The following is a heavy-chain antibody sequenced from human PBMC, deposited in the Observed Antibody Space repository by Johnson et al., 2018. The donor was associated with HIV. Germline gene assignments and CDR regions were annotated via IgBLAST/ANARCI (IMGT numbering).Heavy chain of an antibody. J-gene: IGHJ3*02. CDR3: ARVRGGTGHGAFDI. CDR2: IYSGGST. V-gene: IGHV3-66*02. Sequence: MQLVESGGGLVQPGGSLRLSCAASGFTVSSNYMSWVRQAPGKGLEWVSVIYSGGSTYYADLLKGRSTSYRDNSKNKSYLQMTSRRTEDTAVYYCARVRGGTGHGAFDIWGRGTMVTVSS. CDR1: GFTVSSNY.